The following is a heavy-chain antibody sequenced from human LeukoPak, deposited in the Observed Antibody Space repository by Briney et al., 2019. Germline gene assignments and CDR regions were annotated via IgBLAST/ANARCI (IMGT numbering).Heavy chain of an antibody. J-gene: IGHJ4*02. Sequence: GGSLRLSCAASGFTFSSYAMTWVRQAPGKGLEWVSTITGSGGYTYYADSVKDRFTISRDNSKNTLFLRMNSLRAEDTAVYFCAKQSLYDSSGHFHYWGQGTLVTVSS. D-gene: IGHD3-22*01. CDR2: ITGSGGYT. V-gene: IGHV3-23*01. CDR3: AKQSLYDSSGHFHY. CDR1: GFTFSSYA.